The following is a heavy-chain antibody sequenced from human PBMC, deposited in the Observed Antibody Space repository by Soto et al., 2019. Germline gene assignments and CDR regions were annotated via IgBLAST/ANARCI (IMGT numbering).Heavy chain of an antibody. CDR3: ARTERYCSGGSCKLDAFDI. CDR1: GYSFTSYW. CDR2: IYPGDSDT. J-gene: IGHJ3*02. Sequence: LGESLKISCKGSGYSFTSYWIGWVRQMPGKGLEWMGIIYPGDSDTRYSPSFQGQVTISADKSISTAYLQWSSLKASDTAMYYCARTERYCSGGSCKLDAFDIWGQGTMVTVSS. D-gene: IGHD2-15*01. V-gene: IGHV5-51*01.